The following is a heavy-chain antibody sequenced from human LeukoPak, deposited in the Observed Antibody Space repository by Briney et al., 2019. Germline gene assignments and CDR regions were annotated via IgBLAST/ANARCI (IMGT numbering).Heavy chain of an antibody. CDR2: IKQDGSEI. CDR3: AGRGSAFDI. V-gene: IGHV3-7*01. D-gene: IGHD3-16*01. J-gene: IGHJ3*02. Sequence: PGGSPRLSCAASGFTFSSYWMTWVRQAPGKGLEWVANIKQDGSEIYYVDSVKGRFTISRDNAQNSLYLQMNSLRAEDTAVYYCAGRGSAFDIWGQGTMVTVSS. CDR1: GFTFSSYW.